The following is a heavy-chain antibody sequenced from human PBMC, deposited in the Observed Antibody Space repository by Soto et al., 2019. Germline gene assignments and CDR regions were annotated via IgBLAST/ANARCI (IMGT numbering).Heavy chain of an antibody. CDR2: VIPVFKTA. CDR1: GGTFSNSP. J-gene: IGHJ6*04. D-gene: IGHD2-15*01. V-gene: IGHV1-69*13. CDR3: ARSRFVVGVTENYYGMDV. Sequence: SVKVSCKSSGGTFSNSPISWVRQAPGQGLEWVGGVIPVFKTANYAQKFQGRVTITADESTNTAYMGLSSLRSGDTAVYYCARSRFVVGVTENYYGMDVWGKGTTVTVSS.